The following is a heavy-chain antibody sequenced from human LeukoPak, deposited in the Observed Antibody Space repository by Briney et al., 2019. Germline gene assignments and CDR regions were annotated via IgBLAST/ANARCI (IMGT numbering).Heavy chain of an antibody. J-gene: IGHJ4*02. V-gene: IGHV3-33*01. CDR2: IWYDGSNK. CDR3: ARDEYYYDSSGYSRQFDY. CDR1: GFTFSSYG. Sequence: GRSLRLSCAASGFTFSSYGMHWVRQAPGKGLEWVAVIWYDGSNKYYADSVKGRFTISRDNSKNMLYLQMNSLRAEDTAVYYCARDEYYYDSSGYSRQFDYWGQGTLVTVSS. D-gene: IGHD3-22*01.